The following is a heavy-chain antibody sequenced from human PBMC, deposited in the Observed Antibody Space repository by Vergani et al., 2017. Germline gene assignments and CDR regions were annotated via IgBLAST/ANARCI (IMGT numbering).Heavy chain of an antibody. Sequence: LLESGGGLVQPGGSLRLSCAASGFTFNIYAMSWVRQAPGKGLKWVSTISYNGGRTYYADSVTGRFTISRDNSKDTLFLQLKNLRAEDTAVYYCAKYYNIMGALDYWGQGTLVAVSS. V-gene: IGHV3-23*01. CDR3: AKYYNIMGALDY. CDR2: ISYNGGRT. J-gene: IGHJ4*02. CDR1: GFTFNIYA. D-gene: IGHD1-26*01.